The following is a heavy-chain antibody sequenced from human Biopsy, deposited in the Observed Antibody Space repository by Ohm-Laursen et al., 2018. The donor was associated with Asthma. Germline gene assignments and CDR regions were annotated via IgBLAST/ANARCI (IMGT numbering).Heavy chain of an antibody. D-gene: IGHD3-22*01. V-gene: IGHV3-53*01. CDR3: ARGDSSNWSHYYFDY. CDR2: IYSGGTS. CDR1: GFSFSNFA. Sequence: SLRLSCAASGFSFSNFAIHRVRQAPGKGLEWVSVIYSGGTSHTADSVRGRFTISRDYSKNTLYLQMHSLRAEDTAVYYCARGDSSNWSHYYFDYWGQGTLVTVSS. J-gene: IGHJ4*02.